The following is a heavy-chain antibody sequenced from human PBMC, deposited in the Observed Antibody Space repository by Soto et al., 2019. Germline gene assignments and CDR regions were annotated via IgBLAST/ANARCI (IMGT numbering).Heavy chain of an antibody. Sequence: QVQLVQSGAEVKKPGASVKVSCKASGYTFTSYAMHWVRQAPGQRLEWMGWINAGNGNTKYSQKFQGRVTITRDTSASTTYMELSSLRSEDTAVYYCARVECSGGSCYSGYWGQGTLVTVSS. CDR2: INAGNGNT. V-gene: IGHV1-3*01. CDR1: GYTFTSYA. D-gene: IGHD2-15*01. CDR3: ARVECSGGSCYSGY. J-gene: IGHJ4*02.